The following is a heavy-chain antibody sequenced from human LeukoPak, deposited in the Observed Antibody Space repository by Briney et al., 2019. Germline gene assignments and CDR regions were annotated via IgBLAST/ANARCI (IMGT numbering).Heavy chain of an antibody. CDR3: VRGWAPRGEKSSFAS. D-gene: IGHD3-10*01. CDR1: GASINSDY. J-gene: IGHJ4*02. Sequence: SETLSLTCTVSGASINSDYWTWVRQVAGKGLEWIGRIFASGSTNYNPYLRSRITMSVDTSKNQFSLDLSSVTAADTGVYYCVRGWAPRGEKSSFASWRQGTLVTVSS. V-gene: IGHV4-4*07. CDR2: IFASGST.